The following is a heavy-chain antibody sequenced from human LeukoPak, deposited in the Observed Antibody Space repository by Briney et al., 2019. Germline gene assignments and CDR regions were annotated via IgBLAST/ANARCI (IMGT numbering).Heavy chain of an antibody. Sequence: GESLKISCQGSGYSFTSYWIGWVRQMPGKGLEWMGRIDPSDSYTNYSPSFQGHVTISVDKSISTAYLQWSSLKAPDIAIYYCARLGYSSSWYLDYWGQGTLVTVSS. J-gene: IGHJ4*02. CDR1: GYSFTSYW. V-gene: IGHV5-10-1*01. CDR2: IDPSDSYT. D-gene: IGHD6-13*01. CDR3: ARLGYSSSWYLDY.